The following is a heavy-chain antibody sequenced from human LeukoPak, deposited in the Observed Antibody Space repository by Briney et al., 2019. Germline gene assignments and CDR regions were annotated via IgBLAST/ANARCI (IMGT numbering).Heavy chain of an antibody. CDR2: IYPSDSDT. J-gene: IGHJ1*01. Sequence: GESLNISCKASGYSSTSYWICWVRHMPGKRLEWMGIIYPSDSDTKYSPSFQGQVTISADKSISTAYLQWSSLTASDTAMYYCARVSSTYLHHWGQGTLVTVSS. V-gene: IGHV5-51*01. CDR1: GYSSTSYW. D-gene: IGHD2-2*01. CDR3: ARVSSTYLHH.